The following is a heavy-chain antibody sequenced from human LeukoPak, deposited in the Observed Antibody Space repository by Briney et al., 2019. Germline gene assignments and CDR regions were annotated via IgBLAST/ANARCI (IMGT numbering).Heavy chain of an antibody. D-gene: IGHD6-13*01. J-gene: IGHJ5*02. CDR3: ARTRGIAAAGDNWFDP. CDR1: GYTFTSYG. Sequence: ASVKVSCKASGYTFTSYGISWVRQAPGQGLEWMGWISAYYGNTNYAQKLQGRVTMTTDTSTSTAYMELRSLRSDDTAVYYCARTRGIAAAGDNWFDPWGQGTLVTVSS. CDR2: ISAYYGNT. V-gene: IGHV1-18*01.